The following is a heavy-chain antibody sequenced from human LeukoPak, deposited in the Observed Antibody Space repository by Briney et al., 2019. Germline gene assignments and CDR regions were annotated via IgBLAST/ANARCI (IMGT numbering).Heavy chain of an antibody. CDR1: GFTFSSYA. CDR2: ISGGSTVI. D-gene: IGHD5-18*01. V-gene: IGHV3-48*01. Sequence: AGGSLRLSCAASGFTFSSYAMSWVRQAPGKGLEWVSYISGGSTVIDYADSVKGRFTISRDNAKNSLYLQMNSLRGEDTAVYYCARTRGYNYGYSDDWGQGTLVTVSS. J-gene: IGHJ4*02. CDR3: ARTRGYNYGYSDD.